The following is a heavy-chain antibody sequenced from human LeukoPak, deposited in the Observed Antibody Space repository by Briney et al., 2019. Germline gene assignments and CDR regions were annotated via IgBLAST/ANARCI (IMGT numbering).Heavy chain of an antibody. Sequence: SETLSLTCTVSGGSISTYYWSWIRQPPGKGLEFIAYIYRSGIINYNPSLQSRVTISVDTSENRFSLNLSSMTAADTAVYYCARRQTFADSTAWYDTFDIRGHGTMVTVSS. CDR1: GGSISTYY. CDR2: IYRSGII. CDR3: ARRQTFADSTAWYDTFDI. V-gene: IGHV4-59*08. D-gene: IGHD6-19*01. J-gene: IGHJ3*02.